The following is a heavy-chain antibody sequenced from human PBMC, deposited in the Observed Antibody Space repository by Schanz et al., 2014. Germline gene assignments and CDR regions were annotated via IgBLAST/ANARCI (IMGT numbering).Heavy chain of an antibody. Sequence: EVQLVESGGGLVQPWGSLRLSCAASGFTFSSYAMTWIRQAPGKGLEWLSYISDSGTYTNYADSVKGRFTISRDNSKNTLYLQMNSLRPEDTAVYYCAKYRGYYRVSGSYRELEYWGQGTLVTVSS. D-gene: IGHD3-10*01. CDR1: GFTFSSYA. CDR2: ISDSGTYT. V-gene: IGHV3-23*04. J-gene: IGHJ4*02. CDR3: AKYRGYYRVSGSYRELEY.